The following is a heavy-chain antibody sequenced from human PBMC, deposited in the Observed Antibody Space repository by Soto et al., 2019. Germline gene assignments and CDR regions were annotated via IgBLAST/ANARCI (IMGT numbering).Heavy chain of an antibody. CDR1: GGTFSSYA. D-gene: IGHD6-13*01. Sequence: QVQLVQSGAEVKKPGSSVKVSCKASGGTFSSYAISWVRQAPGQGLEWMGGIIPIFGTANYAQKFQGRVTITADESTSTAYMELSSLRSEDTAVYYCARFWAAAGTDYYYGMDVWGQGTTVTVSS. J-gene: IGHJ6*02. CDR3: ARFWAAAGTDYYYGMDV. V-gene: IGHV1-69*01. CDR2: IIPIFGTA.